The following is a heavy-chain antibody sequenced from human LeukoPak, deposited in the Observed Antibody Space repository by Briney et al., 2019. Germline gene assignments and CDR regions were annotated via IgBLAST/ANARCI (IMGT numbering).Heavy chain of an antibody. V-gene: IGHV4-39*01. CDR1: GGSRGSSSYY. CDR3: ARRTAVAGTTHWFDP. J-gene: IGHJ5*02. D-gene: IGHD6-19*01. CDR2: IDDSGST. Sequence: SETLSLTCTVSGGSRGSSSYYWGWTRQPAGRGLEWMGSIDDSGSTYYNPSLKSRVTISVATSKNQFSLKLSSVTAAATAVYYCARRTAVAGTTHWFDPWGQGTLVTVSS.